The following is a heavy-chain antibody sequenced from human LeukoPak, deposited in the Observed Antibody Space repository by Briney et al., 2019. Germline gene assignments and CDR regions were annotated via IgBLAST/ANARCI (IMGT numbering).Heavy chain of an antibody. Sequence: SETLSLTCTVSGGSISSSSYYWGWIRQPPGKGLEWIGSIYYSGSTYYNPSLKSRVTISVDTSKNQFSLKLSSVTAADTAVHYCARVYYSSSYDYWYFDLWGRGTLATVSS. D-gene: IGHD6-13*01. V-gene: IGHV4-39*07. CDR3: ARVYYSSSYDYWYFDL. CDR2: IYYSGST. J-gene: IGHJ2*01. CDR1: GGSISSSSYY.